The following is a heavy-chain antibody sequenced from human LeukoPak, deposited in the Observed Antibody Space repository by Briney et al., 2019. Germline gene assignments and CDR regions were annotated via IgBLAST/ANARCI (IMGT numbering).Heavy chain of an antibody. CDR1: GDSISRYY. Sequence: SETLSLTCTVSGDSISRYYWSWIRQPPGKGLEWMGYLYDRGSTNYNPSLKSRVNILVDKSKNRFSLKLNSVTAADTAVYCCARSLAVVADIRAFDIWGQGTMVTVSS. CDR2: LYDRGST. D-gene: IGHD2-15*01. V-gene: IGHV4-59*01. CDR3: ARSLAVVADIRAFDI. J-gene: IGHJ3*02.